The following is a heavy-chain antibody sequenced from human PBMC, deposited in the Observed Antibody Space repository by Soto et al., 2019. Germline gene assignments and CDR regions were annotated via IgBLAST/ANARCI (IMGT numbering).Heavy chain of an antibody. J-gene: IGHJ6*03. V-gene: IGHV6-1*01. CDR3: ARLDIVVVPAAINYYYYMDV. CDR2: TYYRSKWYN. D-gene: IGHD2-2*02. Sequence: SQALSLTSAISGSSVSCNSAAWNWIRQSPSRGLEWLGRTYYRSKWYNDYAVSVKSRITINPDTSKNQFSLQLNSVTPEDTAVYYCARLDIVVVPAAINYYYYMDVWGKGTTVTVSS. CDR1: GSSVSCNSAA.